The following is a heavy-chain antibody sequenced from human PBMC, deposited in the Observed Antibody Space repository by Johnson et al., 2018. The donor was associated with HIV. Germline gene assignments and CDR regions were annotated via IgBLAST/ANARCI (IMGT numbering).Heavy chain of an antibody. CDR1: GFAFSSYA. Sequence: QVLLVESGGGVVQPGTSLRLSCTASGFAFSSYALHWVRQAPGKGLEWVAVISYDGRDAYYADSVKGRFTISRDNAKNSLYLQMNSLRAEDTAVYYCARRFFPGITVALDAFDIWGQGTMVTVSS. D-gene: IGHD6-19*01. CDR3: ARRFFPGITVALDAFDI. V-gene: IGHV3-30*04. CDR2: ISYDGRDA. J-gene: IGHJ3*02.